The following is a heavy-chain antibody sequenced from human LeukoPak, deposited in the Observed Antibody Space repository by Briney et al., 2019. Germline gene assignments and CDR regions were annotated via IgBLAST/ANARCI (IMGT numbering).Heavy chain of an antibody. D-gene: IGHD3/OR15-3a*01. V-gene: IGHV4-39*01. CDR2: IYYSGST. J-gene: IGHJ4*02. CDR1: GGSISSSSYY. CDR3: ARQTGSGLFILP. Sequence: SETLSLTCTVSGGSISSSSYYWGWIRQPPGKGLECIGSIYYSGSTYCNPSLKSRVTISVDTSKNQFSLRLTSVTAADTAVYYCARQTGSGLFILPGGQGTLVTVSS.